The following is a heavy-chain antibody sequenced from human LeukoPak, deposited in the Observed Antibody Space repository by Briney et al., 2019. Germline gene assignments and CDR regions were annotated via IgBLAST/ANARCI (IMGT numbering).Heavy chain of an antibody. CDR1: GFTFSSNA. Sequence: GGSLRLSCAASGFTFSSNAMSWVRQAPGKGLEWVSVISGSGDSTSYADSVKGRFTISRDNSKNTLYLHMNSLRAEDTAVYHCAKDVRPSDYWGQGTLVTVSS. V-gene: IGHV3-23*01. CDR2: ISGSGDST. J-gene: IGHJ4*02. CDR3: AKDVRPSDY. D-gene: IGHD2/OR15-2a*01.